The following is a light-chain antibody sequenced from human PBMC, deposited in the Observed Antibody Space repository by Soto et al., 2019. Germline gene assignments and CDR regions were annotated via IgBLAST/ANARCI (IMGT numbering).Light chain of an antibody. V-gene: IGKV3-20*01. Sequence: EIVLTQSPGTLSLYPGERATLSCRASQSVSSSYLAWYQQKPGQAPRLLIYGASSRATGIPDRFSGSGSGTDFTLTISRLEPEDFAVYYCQQYGDSPVTFGQGTKVDIK. CDR3: QQYGDSPVT. CDR2: GAS. CDR1: QSVSSSY. J-gene: IGKJ1*01.